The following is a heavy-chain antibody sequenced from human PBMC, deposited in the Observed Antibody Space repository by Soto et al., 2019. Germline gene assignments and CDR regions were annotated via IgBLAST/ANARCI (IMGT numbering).Heavy chain of an antibody. Sequence: PGGSLRLCCTDSGFNYGNYAMNWLRQDPGEGPEGVGWIRSRQFGGGTEDAACGRGRFVISRDDSSGVVYLQMNNLHTEDTAVYYCMCPNYHGSGAHDYCGQGTQVTVSS. CDR2: IRSRQFGGGT. J-gene: IGHJ4*02. CDR3: MCPNYHGSGAHDY. D-gene: IGHD3-10*01. CDR1: GFNYGNYA. V-gene: IGHV3-49*03.